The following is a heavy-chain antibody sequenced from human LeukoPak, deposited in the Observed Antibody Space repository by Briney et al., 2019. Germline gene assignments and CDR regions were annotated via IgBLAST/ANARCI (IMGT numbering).Heavy chain of an antibody. V-gene: IGHV5-51*01. CDR3: ARHKWLVSGEIGY. J-gene: IGHJ4*02. CDR2: IYPGDSDT. D-gene: IGHD6-19*01. Sequence: GASLKISCKGSGCSFTNYWIGWVRQLPGEGQEWMGIIYPGDSDTRYSPSFQGQVTISADKSISTAYLQWSSLKASDTAMYYCARHKWLVSGEIGYWGQGTLVTVSS. CDR1: GCSFTNYW.